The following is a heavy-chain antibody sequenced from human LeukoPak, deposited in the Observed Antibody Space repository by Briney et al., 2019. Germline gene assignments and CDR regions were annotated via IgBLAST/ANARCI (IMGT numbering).Heavy chain of an antibody. D-gene: IGHD3-22*01. CDR1: GFTFSSYS. Sequence: GGSLRLSCAASGFTFSSYSMNWVRQAPGQGLEWVSSISSSSSYIYYADSVKGRFTISRDNAKNSLYLQMNSLRAEDTAVYYCARVVMYYYDSSGFDAFDIWGQGTMVTVSS. CDR2: ISSSSSYI. V-gene: IGHV3-21*01. CDR3: ARVVMYYYDSSGFDAFDI. J-gene: IGHJ3*02.